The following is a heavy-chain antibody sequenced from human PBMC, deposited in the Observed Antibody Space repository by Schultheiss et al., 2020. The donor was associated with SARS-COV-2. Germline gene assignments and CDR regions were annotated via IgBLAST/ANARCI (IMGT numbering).Heavy chain of an antibody. V-gene: IGHV4-34*01. D-gene: IGHD3-16*01. CDR1: GGSFSGYY. Sequence: GSLRLSCAVYGGSFSGYYWTWIRQPPGKGLEWIGSIYHSGSTYYNPSLKSRVTISVDTSKNQFSLKLSSVTAADTAVYYCARGVMKYSIWGQGTMVTVSS. CDR2: IYHSGST. J-gene: IGHJ3*02. CDR3: ARGVMKYSI.